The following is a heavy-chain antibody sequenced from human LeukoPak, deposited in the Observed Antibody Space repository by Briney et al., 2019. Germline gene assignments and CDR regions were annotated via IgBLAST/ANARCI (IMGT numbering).Heavy chain of an antibody. CDR1: GFTFSSYA. J-gene: IGHJ6*03. Sequence: PGGSLRLSCAASGFTFSSYAMHWVRQAPGKGLEYVSAISSNGGSTYYANSVKGRFTISRDNSKNTLYLQMGSLRAEDMAVYYCAKDYYGSGSYPLPYMDVWGKGTTVTISS. V-gene: IGHV3-64*01. CDR3: AKDYYGSGSYPLPYMDV. D-gene: IGHD3-10*01. CDR2: ISSNGGST.